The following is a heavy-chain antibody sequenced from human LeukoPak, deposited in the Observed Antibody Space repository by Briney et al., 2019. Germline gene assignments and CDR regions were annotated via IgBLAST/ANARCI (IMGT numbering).Heavy chain of an antibody. Sequence: PGGSLRLSCAASGVTFSSYSMNWVRQAPGKGLEWVSSISSRSTYIYYADSVKGRSTISRDNAKNSLYLQMNSLRAEDTAVYFCAKSTRAVMAMMDVWGKGTTVTVSS. D-gene: IGHD3-16*01. CDR1: GVTFSSYS. CDR3: AKSTRAVMAMMDV. CDR2: ISSRSTYI. V-gene: IGHV3-21*01. J-gene: IGHJ6*04.